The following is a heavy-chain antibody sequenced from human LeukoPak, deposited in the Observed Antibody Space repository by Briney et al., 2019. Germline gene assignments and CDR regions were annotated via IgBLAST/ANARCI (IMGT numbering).Heavy chain of an antibody. CDR3: ATDPGVRWLVGFDY. CDR1: GFTFRSYG. Sequence: GSLILSCAASGFTFRSYGMHWVRQAPGKGLEWVEVIWYDGSNKYYADSVKGRFTISRDNSKDTLYLQMDGLRAEATAVYYCATDPGVRWLVGFDYWGQGTLVTVSS. CDR2: IWYDGSNK. D-gene: IGHD6-19*01. V-gene: IGHV3-33*01. J-gene: IGHJ4*02.